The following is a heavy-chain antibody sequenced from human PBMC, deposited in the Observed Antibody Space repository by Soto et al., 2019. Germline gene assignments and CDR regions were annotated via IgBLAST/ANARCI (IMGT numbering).Heavy chain of an antibody. J-gene: IGHJ5*02. CDR1: GGSITTYH. Sequence: PSETLSLTCSVSGGSITTYHWSWIRQPPGKGLEWLGDISHSGTTIYNPSLKSRVTISVDTSKNQISLKLSSVTVADTAVYYCARGRDTAMVSKGNWFDPWGQGTPVTVSS. CDR2: ISHSGTT. V-gene: IGHV4-59*12. CDR3: ARGRDTAMVSKGNWFDP. D-gene: IGHD5-18*01.